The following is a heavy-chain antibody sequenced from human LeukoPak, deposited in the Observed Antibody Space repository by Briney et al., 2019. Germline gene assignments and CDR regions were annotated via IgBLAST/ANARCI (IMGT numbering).Heavy chain of an antibody. D-gene: IGHD4-17*01. CDR2: INTDGTTT. Sequence: GGSLRLSCAASGFTVSSNYMSWVRQAPGKGLVWVSRINTDGTTTTFADSVKGRCTISRDNAKNTLYLQMNSLRADDTAVYYCARGTLKTTVSTYAFDIWGQGTMVTVSS. V-gene: IGHV3-74*01. CDR3: ARGTLKTTVSTYAFDI. J-gene: IGHJ3*02. CDR1: GFTVSSNY.